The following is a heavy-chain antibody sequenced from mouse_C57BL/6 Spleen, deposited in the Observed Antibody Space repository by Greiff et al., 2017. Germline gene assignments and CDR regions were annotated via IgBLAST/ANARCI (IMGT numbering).Heavy chain of an antibody. D-gene: IGHD1-1*01. J-gene: IGHJ2*01. Sequence: VQLQQSGPELVKPGASVKISCKASGYAFSSSWMNWVKQRPGKGLEWIGRIYPGDGDTNYNGKFKGKATLTADKSSSTAYMQLSSLTSEDSAVYCCARDYGSTPFDYWGQGTTLTVSS. CDR3: ARDYGSTPFDY. CDR1: GYAFSSSW. V-gene: IGHV1-82*01. CDR2: IYPGDGDT.